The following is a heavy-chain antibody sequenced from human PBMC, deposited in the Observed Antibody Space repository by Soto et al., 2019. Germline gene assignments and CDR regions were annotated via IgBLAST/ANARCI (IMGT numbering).Heavy chain of an antibody. J-gene: IGHJ3*02. CDR3: ARDNWNYVSAFDI. V-gene: IGHV3-33*01. CDR2: IWNDGTNK. D-gene: IGHD1-7*01. CDR1: GFTFSSYA. Sequence: GGSLRLSCAASGFTFSSYAMHWVRQAPGKGLEWVAVIWNDGTNKYYADSVKGRFTISRDNSKTTLYLQMNSLRAEDTAVYYCARDNWNYVSAFDIWGQGTMVPVSS.